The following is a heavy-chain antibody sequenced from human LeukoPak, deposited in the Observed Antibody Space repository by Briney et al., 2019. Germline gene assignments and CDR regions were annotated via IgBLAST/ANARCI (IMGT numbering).Heavy chain of an antibody. Sequence: SETLSLTCTVSGGPIRSYYWSWIRQPAGKGLEWIGRIYTSGSTNYNPSLKSRVTMSVDTSKNQFSLKPSSVTAADTAVYYCARDSNYYPGIDYWGQGTLVTVSS. J-gene: IGHJ4*02. CDR3: ARDSNYYPGIDY. D-gene: IGHD4-11*01. CDR1: GGPIRSYY. V-gene: IGHV4-4*07. CDR2: IYTSGST.